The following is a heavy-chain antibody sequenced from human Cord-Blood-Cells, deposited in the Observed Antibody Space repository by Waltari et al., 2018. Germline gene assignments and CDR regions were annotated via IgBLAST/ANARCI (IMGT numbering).Heavy chain of an antibody. V-gene: IGHV5-51*03. CDR1: GYSFTSYW. CDR3: ARGGAAAAGRAFYYYYGMDV. J-gene: IGHJ6*02. CDR2: IYPGDSDT. D-gene: IGHD6-13*01. Sequence: EVQLVQSGAEVKKPGESLKISCKGSGYSFTSYWIGWVRQMPGKGLEWMGFIYPGDSDTRYSPSFQGQVTISADTSISTAYLQWSSLKASDTAMYYCARGGAAAAGRAFYYYYGMDVWGQGTTVTVSS.